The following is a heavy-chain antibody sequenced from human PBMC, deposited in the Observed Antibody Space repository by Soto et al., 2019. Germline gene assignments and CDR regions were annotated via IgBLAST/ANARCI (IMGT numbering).Heavy chain of an antibody. D-gene: IGHD4-17*01. CDR3: ARELMTTVTYFDY. Sequence: GGSRRLSCAASGFTFSDHYMDWVRQAPGKGLEWVGRTKNKAKSFTTEYAASVKGRFTISRDDAKNSLYLQMSSLETEDTAVYYCARELMTTVTYFDYWGQGTLATVSS. CDR1: GFTFSDHY. J-gene: IGHJ4*02. V-gene: IGHV3-72*01. CDR2: TKNKAKSFTT.